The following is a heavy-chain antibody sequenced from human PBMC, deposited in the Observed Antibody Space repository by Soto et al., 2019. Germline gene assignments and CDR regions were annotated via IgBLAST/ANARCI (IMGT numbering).Heavy chain of an antibody. V-gene: IGHV3-23*01. D-gene: IGHD6-13*01. CDR2: ISGSGGST. J-gene: IGHJ4*02. CDR1: GFTFSSYA. CDR3: AKDWGSSWYYFDY. Sequence: SGGSLRLSCAASGFTFSSYAMSWVRQAPGKGLGWVSAISGSGGSTYYADSVKGRFTISRDNSKNTLYLQMNSLRAEDTAVYYCAKDWGSSWYYFDYCGQGTRVTVAS.